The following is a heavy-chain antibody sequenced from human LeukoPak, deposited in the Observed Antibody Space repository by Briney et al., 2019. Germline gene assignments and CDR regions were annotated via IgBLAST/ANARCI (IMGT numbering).Heavy chain of an antibody. CDR2: IFYSGSTY. J-gene: IGHJ3*02. CDR1: GGSISSSSYY. D-gene: IGHD3-10*01. V-gene: IGHV4-39*01. CDR3: ARRWLGHRDAFDT. Sequence: PSETLSLTCTVSGGSISSSSYYWGWIRQPPGKGRVWIGSIFYSGSTYYYNPSLKSLAIISVDTSKNQFSLKVSSVTAAETAVFYCARRWLGHRDAFDTWGQGTMVTVSS.